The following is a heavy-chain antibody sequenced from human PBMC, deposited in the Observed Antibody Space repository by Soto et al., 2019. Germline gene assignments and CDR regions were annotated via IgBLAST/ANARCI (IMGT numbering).Heavy chain of an antibody. CDR1: GFTFTNYV. Sequence: HPGGSLRLSCAASGFTFTNYVMSWVRQAPGKGLEWVAAISVSGGSTFYAESVKGRFIISRDNSKNTLSLQMNSLRAEDTGVYYCARDLGVALATLTLDYWGQGTLVTVSS. V-gene: IGHV3-23*01. CDR3: ARDLGVALATLTLDY. D-gene: IGHD2-15*01. J-gene: IGHJ4*02. CDR2: ISVSGGST.